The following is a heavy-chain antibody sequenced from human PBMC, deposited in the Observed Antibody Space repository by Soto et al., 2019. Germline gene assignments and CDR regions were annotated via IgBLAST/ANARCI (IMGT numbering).Heavy chain of an antibody. CDR1: GFTFSDYY. CDR3: ATSGSGWEFDY. Sequence: GGSLRLSCAASGFTFSDYYLSWIRQAPGKGLEWVSYISSSGRTIYYADSVKGRFTISRDNAKNSLYLQMNSLRAEDTAVYYCATSGSGWEFDYWGQGTLVTVSS. CDR2: ISSSGRTI. D-gene: IGHD6-19*01. V-gene: IGHV3-11*01. J-gene: IGHJ4*02.